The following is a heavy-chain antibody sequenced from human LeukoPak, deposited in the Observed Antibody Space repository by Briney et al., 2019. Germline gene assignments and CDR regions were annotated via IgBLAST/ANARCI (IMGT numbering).Heavy chain of an antibody. V-gene: IGHV4-4*02. J-gene: IGHJ4*02. CDR2: VHLSGRT. CDR3: AREGGPYRPLDY. CDR1: GGSISSTNW. Sequence: PSGTLSLTCGVSGGSISSTNWWTWVRQPPGEGLEWIGEVHLSGRTNYNPSLESRVTMSVDMSENHISLKLTSVTAADTAVYYCAREGGPYRPLDYSGQGSLVTVSS.